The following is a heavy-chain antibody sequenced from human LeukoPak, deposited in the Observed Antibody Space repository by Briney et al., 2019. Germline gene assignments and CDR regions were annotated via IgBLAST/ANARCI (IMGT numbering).Heavy chain of an antibody. CDR1: GYSFTSYW. D-gene: IGHD6-6*01. CDR2: IYPGDSDT. CDR3: ATSSSIAARLYDIHFDY. J-gene: IGHJ4*02. V-gene: IGHV5-51*01. Sequence: GESLKISCKGSGYSFTSYWIGWVRQMPGKGLEWMGIIYPGDSDTRYSPSFQGQVTISADKSISTAYLQWSSLKASDTAMYYCATSSSIAARLYDIHFDYWGQGTLVTVSS.